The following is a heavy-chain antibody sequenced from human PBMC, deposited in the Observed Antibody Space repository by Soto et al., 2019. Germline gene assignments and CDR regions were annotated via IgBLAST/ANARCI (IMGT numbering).Heavy chain of an antibody. V-gene: IGHV3-21*01. CDR1: GFTFSSYS. D-gene: IGHD3-22*01. J-gene: IGHJ1*01. CDR2: ISSSSSYI. Sequence: PGGSLRLSCAASGFTFSSYSMNWVRQAPGKGLEWVSSISSSSSYIYYADSVKGRFTISRDNAKNSLYLQMNSLRAEDTAVYYCARDPAYYHDSSGYEYFQHWGQGTLVTVYS. CDR3: ARDPAYYHDSSGYEYFQH.